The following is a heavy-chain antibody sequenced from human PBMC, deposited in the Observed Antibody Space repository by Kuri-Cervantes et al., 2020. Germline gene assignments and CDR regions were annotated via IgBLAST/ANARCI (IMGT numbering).Heavy chain of an antibody. J-gene: IGHJ6*03. V-gene: IGHV4-34*01. Sequence: SETLSLTCAVYGGSFSGYDWSWIRQPPGKGLEWIGEINHSGSTNYIPSLKSRVTISVGTSKNQFSLKLSSVTAADTALYYCAREVWAGAYYYGSGSGPRRRHMDVWGKGTTVTVSS. CDR3: AREVWAGAYYYGSGSGPRRRHMDV. CDR1: GGSFSGYD. D-gene: IGHD3-10*01. CDR2: INHSGST.